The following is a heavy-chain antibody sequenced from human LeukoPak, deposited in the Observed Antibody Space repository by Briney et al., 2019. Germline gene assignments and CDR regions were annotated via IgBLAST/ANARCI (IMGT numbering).Heavy chain of an antibody. V-gene: IGHV3-7*01. CDR3: ARVRHLDF. CDR2: INQDGSEK. J-gene: IGHJ4*02. CDR1: GFTFSSHW. Sequence: GGSLRLSCAASGFTFSSHWLSWVRQAPGKGLEWVANINQDGSEKYYVDSVKGRFTISRDNAKNSLYLQMNSLRAEDTAMYYCARVRHLDFWGQGTLVTVSS.